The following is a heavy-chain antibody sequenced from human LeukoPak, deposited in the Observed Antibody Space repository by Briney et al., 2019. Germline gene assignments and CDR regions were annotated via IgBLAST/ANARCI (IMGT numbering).Heavy chain of an antibody. CDR3: ARGDTIFGVATNYYYYYMDV. V-gene: IGHV1-69*05. CDR2: IIPIFGTA. CDR1: GGTFGSYA. J-gene: IGHJ6*03. D-gene: IGHD3-3*01. Sequence: GASVKVSCKASGGTFGSYAISWVRQAPGQGLEWMGGIIPIFGTANYAQKFQGRVTITTDESTSTAYMELSSLRSEDTAVYYCARGDTIFGVATNYYYYYMDVWGKGTTVTVSS.